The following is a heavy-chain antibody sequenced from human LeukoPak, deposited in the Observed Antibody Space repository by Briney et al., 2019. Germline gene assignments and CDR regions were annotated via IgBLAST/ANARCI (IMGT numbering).Heavy chain of an antibody. CDR2: IFYSGDT. D-gene: IGHD2-15*01. CDR3: AGDCSGGRCYNGIVAGMDV. V-gene: IGHV4-59*01. CDR1: GGSITSYY. Sequence: SETLSLTCTVSGGSITSYYWSWIRQPPGKGLEWIGYIFYSGDTNYNPSLKSRVTMSVDTSKNQLSLNLSSVTAADTAAYYCAGDCSGGRCYNGIVAGMDVWGQGTTVTVSS. J-gene: IGHJ6*02.